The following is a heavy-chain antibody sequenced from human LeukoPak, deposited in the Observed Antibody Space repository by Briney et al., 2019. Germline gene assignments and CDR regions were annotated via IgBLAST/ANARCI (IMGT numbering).Heavy chain of an antibody. V-gene: IGHV3-23*01. Sequence: GGSLRLSCAASGFTFSSYAISWVRQAPGKGLERVSAISGSGGSTYYADSVKGRFTVSRDNSKNTLYLQLNSLRVEDTAVYYCAKNRGAGSHYYYHMNVWGKGTTVTVSS. J-gene: IGHJ6*03. CDR3: AKNRGAGSHYYYHMNV. CDR2: ISGSGGST. D-gene: IGHD1-26*01. CDR1: GFTFSSYA.